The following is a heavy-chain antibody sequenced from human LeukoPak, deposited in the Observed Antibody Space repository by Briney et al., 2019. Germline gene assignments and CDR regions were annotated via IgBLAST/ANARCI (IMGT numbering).Heavy chain of an antibody. CDR2: IYYSGST. D-gene: IGHD3-16*02. CDR3: ARSPSNGYHFDY. V-gene: IGHV4-39*07. J-gene: IGHJ4*02. Sequence: SETLSLTCTVSGGSISSSSYYWGWIRQPPGKGLEWIGSIYYSGSTYYNPSLKSRVTISVDTSKNQFSLKLRSVTAADTAVYYCARSPSNGYHFDYWGQGTLVTVSS. CDR1: GGSISSSSYY.